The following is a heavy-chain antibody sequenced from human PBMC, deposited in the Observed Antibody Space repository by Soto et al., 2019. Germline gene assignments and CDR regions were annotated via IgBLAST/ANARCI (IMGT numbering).Heavy chain of an antibody. CDR2: IWYDGSNK. V-gene: IGHV3-33*01. CDR3: FFEAKSGIRDSVSVLGFLVKRSSDL. Sequence: NGLEWEAVIWYDGSNKYYADSVKSRFTISRDNSKNTLYLQMNSLRAEDTAVYFFFFEAKSGIRDSVSVLGFLVKRSSDL. J-gene: IGHJ2*01. D-gene: IGHD3-16*01.